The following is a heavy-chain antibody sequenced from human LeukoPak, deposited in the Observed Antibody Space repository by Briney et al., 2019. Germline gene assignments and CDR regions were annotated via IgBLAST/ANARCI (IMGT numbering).Heavy chain of an antibody. J-gene: IGHJ6*03. CDR1: GYSISSGYY. CDR2: IYHSGRT. D-gene: IGHD4-11*01. V-gene: IGHV4-38-2*02. Sequence: SETLSLTCTVSGYSISSGYYWGWIRQPPGKGLEWIGSIYHSGRTYYNPSLKSRVTISVDTSKNQFSLKLSSVTAADTAVYYCARDWTTVANYYMDVWGKGTTVTVSS. CDR3: ARDWTTVANYYMDV.